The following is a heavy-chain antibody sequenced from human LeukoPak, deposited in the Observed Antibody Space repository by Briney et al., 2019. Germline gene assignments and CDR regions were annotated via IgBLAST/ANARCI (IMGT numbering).Heavy chain of an antibody. CDR2: IQNDGSNK. CDR1: GFTFSSYG. V-gene: IGHV3-30*02. J-gene: IGHJ6*03. Sequence: GGSLRLSCAASGFTFSSYGMHWVRQAPGKGLEWVAFIQNDGSNKYYADSVKGRFTISRDNSKKTLYLQTNSLRPEDTAVYYCAKDKTVSSYYFYYSMDVWGKGTTVTVAS. CDR3: AKDKTVSSYYFYYSMDV. D-gene: IGHD4-17*01.